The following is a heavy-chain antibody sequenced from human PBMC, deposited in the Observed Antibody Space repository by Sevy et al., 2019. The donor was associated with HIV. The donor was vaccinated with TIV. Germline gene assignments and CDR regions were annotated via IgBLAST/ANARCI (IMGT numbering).Heavy chain of an antibody. CDR2: IRYGGTTK. J-gene: IGHJ3*02. Sequence: GGSLRLSCAASGFTFSSSGMHWVRQAPGKGLEWVTFIRYGGTTKYYADSVKGRFTISRDNSKSTLYQQMNSLRDEDTGVYFCAKLGSTTLTTSDAFDIWGQGTLVTVSS. V-gene: IGHV3-30*02. D-gene: IGHD4-17*01. CDR3: AKLGSTTLTTSDAFDI. CDR1: GFTFSSSG.